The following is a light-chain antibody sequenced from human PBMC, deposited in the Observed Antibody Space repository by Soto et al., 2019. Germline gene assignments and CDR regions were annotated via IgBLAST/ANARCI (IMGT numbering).Light chain of an antibody. CDR1: QSISVW. Sequence: DIQMTQSPSTLSASVGDRVTLTCRASQSISVWLSWYQQKAGNAPNLLIYKASRLASGVHSRFSGSGSETESTLTSSGLQPGDSATYYCQQYNSYSPTFGQGTKVEVK. V-gene: IGKV1-5*03. CDR3: QQYNSYSPT. CDR2: KAS. J-gene: IGKJ1*01.